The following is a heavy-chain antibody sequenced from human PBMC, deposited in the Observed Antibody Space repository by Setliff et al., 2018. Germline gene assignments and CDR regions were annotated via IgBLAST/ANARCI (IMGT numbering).Heavy chain of an antibody. D-gene: IGHD6-13*01. CDR3: ARSAGYSSSWYNYYYGMDV. J-gene: IGHJ6*02. CDR2: IYHSGST. Sequence: PSETLSLTCAVSGYSISSGYYWGWIRQPPGKGLEWIGSIYHSGSTYYNPSLKSRVTISVDMSKNQFSLKLSSVTAADTAVYYCARSAGYSSSWYNYYYGMDVWGQGTTVTVSS. CDR1: GYSISSGYY. V-gene: IGHV4-38-2*01.